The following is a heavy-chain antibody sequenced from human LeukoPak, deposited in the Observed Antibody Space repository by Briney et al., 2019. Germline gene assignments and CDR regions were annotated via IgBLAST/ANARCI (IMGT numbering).Heavy chain of an antibody. J-gene: IGHJ4*02. V-gene: IGHV4-34*01. CDR3: ARGPLGYCSGGSCYYPLDY. D-gene: IGHD2-15*01. Sequence: SETLSLTCAVYGGSFSGYYWSWIRQPPGKGLERIGEINHSGSSNYNPSLKCRVTISVDTSKNQFSLKLSSVTAADTAVYYCARGPLGYCSGGSCYYPLDYWGQGTLVTVSS. CDR2: INHSGSS. CDR1: GGSFSGYY.